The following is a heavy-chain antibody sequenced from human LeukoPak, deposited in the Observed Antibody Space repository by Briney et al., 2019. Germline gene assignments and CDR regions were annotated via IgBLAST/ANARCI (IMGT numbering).Heavy chain of an antibody. CDR1: GYTFTSYG. CDR2: ISAYNGNT. D-gene: IGHD2-15*01. Sequence: GASVKVSCKASGYTFTSYGISWLRQAPGQGLEWMGWISAYNGNTNYAQKLQGRVTMTTDTSTSTAYMELRSLRSDDTAVYYCARTSRYCSGGSCFGYWGQGTLVTVSS. J-gene: IGHJ4*02. V-gene: IGHV1-18*01. CDR3: ARTSRYCSGGSCFGY.